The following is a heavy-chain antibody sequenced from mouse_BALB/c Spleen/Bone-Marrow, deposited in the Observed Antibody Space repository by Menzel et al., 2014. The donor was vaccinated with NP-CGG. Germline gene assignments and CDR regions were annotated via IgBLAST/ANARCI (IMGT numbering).Heavy chain of an antibody. Sequence: QVHVKQSGAELVKPGASVKLSCKASGYTFXSYYMYWVKQRPGQGLEWFGEINPSNGGTNFNEKFKNKATLTVDKYSSTAYMQLSSLTSEDSAVYYCSRGRRDALDYWGQGTSVTVSS. CDR3: SRGRRDALDY. CDR1: GYTFXSYY. CDR2: INPSNGGT. V-gene: IGHV1S81*02. J-gene: IGHJ4*01.